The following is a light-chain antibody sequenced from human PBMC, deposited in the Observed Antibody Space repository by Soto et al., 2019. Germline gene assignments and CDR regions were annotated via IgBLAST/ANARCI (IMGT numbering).Light chain of an antibody. CDR2: SAS. V-gene: IGKV1-39*01. CDR3: QQTSTTPIT. Sequence: DIQMTQSPSSLSASVGDRVTITCRASQSISSYLNWYQQKPGKAPKLLIYSASSLQSGVPSRFSGSGSGNDFTRTISSLQAEDLATYYCQQTSTTPITFGQGTRLESK. CDR1: QSISSY. J-gene: IGKJ5*01.